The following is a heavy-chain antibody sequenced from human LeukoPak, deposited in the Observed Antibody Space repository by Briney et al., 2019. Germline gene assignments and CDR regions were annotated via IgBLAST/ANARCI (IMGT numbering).Heavy chain of an antibody. V-gene: IGHV3-21*04. D-gene: IGHD3-16*01. Sequence: GGSLRLSCAASGFTFSSYSMNWVRQAPGKGLEWVSSISSSSSYIYYADSVKGRFTISRDNAKNSLYLQMNSLRAEDTAVYYCARGPIMITFGGTNGDYYMDVWGKGTTVTVSS. J-gene: IGHJ6*03. CDR3: ARGPIMITFGGTNGDYYMDV. CDR1: GFTFSSYS. CDR2: ISSSSSYI.